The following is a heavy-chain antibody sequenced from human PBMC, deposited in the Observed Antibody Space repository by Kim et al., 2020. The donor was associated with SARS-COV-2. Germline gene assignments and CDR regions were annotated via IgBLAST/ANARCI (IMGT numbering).Heavy chain of an antibody. CDR3: ARDRGYCSSTSCYSYDY. V-gene: IGHV4-59*01. Sequence: LKSRVTISVDTSKTQFSLKLSSVTAADTAVYYCARDRGYCSSTSCYSYDYWGQGTLVTVSS. J-gene: IGHJ4*02. D-gene: IGHD2-2*01.